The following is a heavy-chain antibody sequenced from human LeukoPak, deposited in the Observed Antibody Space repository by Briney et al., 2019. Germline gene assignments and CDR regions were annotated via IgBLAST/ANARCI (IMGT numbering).Heavy chain of an antibody. CDR1: GFTFSSYA. Sequence: GGSLRLSCAASGFTFSSYAMSWVRQAPGKGLEWVSVIYSGGSTYYADSVRGRFTISRDNSKNTLYLQMNSLGAEDTAVYYCARVSYYDSSGYYFLSYVDYWGQGTLVTVSS. V-gene: IGHV3-53*01. CDR3: ARVSYYDSSGYYFLSYVDY. J-gene: IGHJ4*02. D-gene: IGHD3-22*01. CDR2: IYSGGST.